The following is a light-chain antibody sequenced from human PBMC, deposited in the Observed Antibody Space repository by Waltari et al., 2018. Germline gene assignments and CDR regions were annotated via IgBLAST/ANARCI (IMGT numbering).Light chain of an antibody. CDR2: LGS. CDR3: MQALQTPGLT. V-gene: IGKV2-28*01. Sequence: DIVMTQSTLSMPVTPGEPASISCRSSQSLLHSNGYNYLVWYLQKPGQSPQLLIYLGSHRASGVPDRFSGSGSGTNFTLKISRVEAEDVGVYYCMQALQTPGLTFGGGTKVEIK. J-gene: IGKJ4*01. CDR1: QSLLHSNGYNY.